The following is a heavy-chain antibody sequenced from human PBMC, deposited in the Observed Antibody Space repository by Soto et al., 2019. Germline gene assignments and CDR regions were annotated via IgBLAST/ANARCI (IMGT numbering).Heavy chain of an antibody. CDR1: GCSISSGGYY. J-gene: IGHJ4*02. V-gene: IGHV4-31*03. CDR3: ARDRGQQYDY. Sequence: SETLSLTCTFSGCSISSGGYYWSWIRQHPGKGLEWIGYIYYSGSTYYNPSLKSRVTISVDTSKNQFSLKLSSVTAADTAAYYCARDRGQQYDYWGQGTLVTVSS. D-gene: IGHD1-1*01. CDR2: IYYSGST.